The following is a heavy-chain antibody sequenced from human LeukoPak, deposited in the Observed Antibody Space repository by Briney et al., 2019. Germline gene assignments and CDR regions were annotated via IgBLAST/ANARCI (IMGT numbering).Heavy chain of an antibody. V-gene: IGHV4-59*08. CDR3: ARLRKEQWLVPDFDY. CDR1: GGSISSYY. CDR2: IYYSGST. D-gene: IGHD6-19*01. J-gene: IGHJ4*02. Sequence: SETLSLTCTVSGGSISSYYWSWIRQPPGKGLEWIGHIYYSGSTNYNPSLKSRVTISVDTSKNQFSLKLSSVTAADTAVYYCARLRKEQWLVPDFDYWGQGTLVTVSS.